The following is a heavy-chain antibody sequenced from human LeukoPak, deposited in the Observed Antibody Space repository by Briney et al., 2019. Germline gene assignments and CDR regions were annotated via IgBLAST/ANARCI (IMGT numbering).Heavy chain of an antibody. V-gene: IGHV3-72*01. D-gene: IGHD1-26*01. J-gene: IGHJ4*02. CDR2: ARNKANSYTT. CDR1: GFTFSSYA. Sequence: GGSLRLPCAASGFTFSSYAMSWVRQAPGKGLEWVGRARNKANSYTTDYAASVKGRFTISRDDSENSLFLQMNSLKTEDTAVYYCARDRDGSYDYWGQGTLVTVSS. CDR3: ARDRDGSYDY.